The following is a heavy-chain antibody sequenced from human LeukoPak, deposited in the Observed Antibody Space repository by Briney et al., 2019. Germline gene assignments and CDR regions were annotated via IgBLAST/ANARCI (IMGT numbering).Heavy chain of an antibody. D-gene: IGHD3/OR15-3a*01. Sequence: GASVKVSCKASGYTFTSYDINWVRQATGQGLEWMGWMNPNSGNTGYAQKFQGRVTMTRNTSISTAYMELSSLRSEDTAVYYCARTFLDMIKGDQNYFDFWGQGTLVTVSS. CDR1: GYTFTSYD. CDR2: MNPNSGNT. J-gene: IGHJ4*02. V-gene: IGHV1-8*01. CDR3: ARTFLDMIKGDQNYFDF.